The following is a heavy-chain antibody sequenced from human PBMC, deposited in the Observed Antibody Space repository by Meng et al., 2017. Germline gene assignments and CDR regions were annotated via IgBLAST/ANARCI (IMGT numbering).Heavy chain of an antibody. J-gene: IGHJ4*02. D-gene: IGHD3-22*01. CDR1: GFTFSSYA. CDR2: ISYDGSNK. Sequence: GESLKISCAASGFTFSSYAMHWVRQAPGKGLEWVAVISYDGSNKYYADSVKGRFTISRDNSKNTLYLQMNSLRAEDTAVYYCACNYYDSSGYGDYWAQGT. CDR3: ACNYYDSSGYGDY. V-gene: IGHV3-30*04.